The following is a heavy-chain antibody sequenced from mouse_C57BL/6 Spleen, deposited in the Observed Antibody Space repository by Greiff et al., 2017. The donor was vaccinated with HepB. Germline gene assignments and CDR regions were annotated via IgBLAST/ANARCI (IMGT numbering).Heavy chain of an antibody. CDR2: IYPGSGNT. CDR3: ARGGLRRSY. D-gene: IGHD2-2*01. CDR1: GYTFTDYY. J-gene: IGHJ2*01. V-gene: IGHV1-76*01. Sequence: VQLQQSGAELVRPGASVKLSCKASGYTFTDYYINWVKQRPGQGLEWIARIYPGSGNTYYNEKFKGKATLTAEISSSTAYMQLSSLTSEDSAVYFCARGGLRRSYWGQGTTLTVSS.